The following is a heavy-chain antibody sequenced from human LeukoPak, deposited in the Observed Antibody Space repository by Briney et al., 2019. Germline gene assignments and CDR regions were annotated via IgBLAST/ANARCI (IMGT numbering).Heavy chain of an antibody. CDR2: IKQDGSEK. D-gene: IGHD6-13*01. CDR3: TRDRWEQRLVSWYY. CDR1: GFTFTKYW. Sequence: GDSLRLSCAASGFTFTKYWMTWVRQAPGKGLEWVANIKQDGSEKYYVDSVKGRFTISRDNAKNSLYLQMNSLRAEDTAVYYCTRDRWEQRLVSWYYWGQGTLVTVSS. V-gene: IGHV3-7*01. J-gene: IGHJ4*02.